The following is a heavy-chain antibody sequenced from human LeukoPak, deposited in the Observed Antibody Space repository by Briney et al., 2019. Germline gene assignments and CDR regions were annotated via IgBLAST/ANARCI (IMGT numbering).Heavy chain of an antibody. CDR3: ARASVAGLLSY. Sequence: PSDTLSLTCAVYGGSFSGYYWRWVRQPPGKGLEWIGEINHSGSTNYNPSLKSRVTIIVDTSKKQFSLKLRSMTAADTAVYYCARASVAGLLSYWGQGTLVTVSS. V-gene: IGHV4-34*01. CDR1: GGSFSGYY. D-gene: IGHD6-19*01. J-gene: IGHJ4*02. CDR2: INHSGST.